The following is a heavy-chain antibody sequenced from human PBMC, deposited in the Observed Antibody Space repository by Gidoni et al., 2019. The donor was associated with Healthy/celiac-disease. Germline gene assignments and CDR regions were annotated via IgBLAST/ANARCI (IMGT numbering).Heavy chain of an antibody. V-gene: IGHV3-23*01. CDR1: GFPFSRYA. Sequence: EVQLLASGGGLVQPGGSLRLSCAASGFPFSRYAMSWVRQAPGKGLEWVSAISGSGGSTYYADSVKGRFTISRDNSKNTLYLQMNSLRAEDTAVYYCAKEGDSFDYYYYYYMDVWGKGTTVTVSS. CDR3: AKEGDSFDYYYYYYMDV. CDR2: ISGSGGST. J-gene: IGHJ6*03. D-gene: IGHD5-18*01.